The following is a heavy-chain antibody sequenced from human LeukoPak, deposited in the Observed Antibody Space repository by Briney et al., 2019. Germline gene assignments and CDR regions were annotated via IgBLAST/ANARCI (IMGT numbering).Heavy chain of an antibody. J-gene: IGHJ4*02. CDR1: RLTFSSSW. D-gene: IGHD1-7*01. Sequence: RGSLRLSCAVSRLTFSSSWMDWVRQAPGKGLEWVASINPDGNKKYSADSVKGRFTISRDNAENSLYLQMNSLRVEDTAIYYCARISRGELPTFWGQGTLVIVSS. CDR3: ARISRGELPTF. CDR2: INPDGNKK. V-gene: IGHV3-7*03.